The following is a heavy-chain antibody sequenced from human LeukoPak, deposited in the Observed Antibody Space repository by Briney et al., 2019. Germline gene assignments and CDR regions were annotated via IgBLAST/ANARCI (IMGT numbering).Heavy chain of an antibody. Sequence: GGSLRLSCAASGFTFDDYAMHWVRQAPGKGLEWVSGISWNSGSIGYADSVKGRFTISRDNAKNSLYLQMNSLRAEDTAVYYCARPSGSYHGKVDYWGQGTLVTVSS. CDR1: GFTFDDYA. V-gene: IGHV3-9*01. CDR3: ARPSGSYHGKVDY. D-gene: IGHD1-26*01. J-gene: IGHJ4*02. CDR2: ISWNSGSI.